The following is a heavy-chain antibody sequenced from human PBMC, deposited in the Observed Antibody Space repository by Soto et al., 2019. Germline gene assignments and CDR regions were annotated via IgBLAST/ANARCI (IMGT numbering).Heavy chain of an antibody. Sequence: QVQLVQSGAEVKKPGSSVKVSCKASGGPFSDYSINWVRQATGQGLEWMGWMNPNNGNTDYAPKFQGRVTMTMNTSIGTAYMELSSLRSEDTAVYYCARSPRNYYALGSYSYFRHWGQGTLVTVSS. CDR2: MNPNNGNT. CDR3: ARSPRNYYALGSYSYFRH. V-gene: IGHV1-8*02. CDR1: GGPFSDYS. J-gene: IGHJ1*01. D-gene: IGHD3-10*01.